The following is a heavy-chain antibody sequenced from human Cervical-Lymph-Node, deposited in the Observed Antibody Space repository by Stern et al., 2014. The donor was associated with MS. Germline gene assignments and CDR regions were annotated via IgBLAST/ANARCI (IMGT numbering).Heavy chain of an antibody. J-gene: IGHJ4*02. CDR3: ARGGRGVGLEY. CDR1: GFTFSTYA. Sequence: VQLVQSGGGVVQPGRSLSLPCVASGFTFSTYAMHWVRQAPGKELEWVAFVSYDGTQRNSTDSVKARFTISRDNSKNTLYLHMNSLRDEDTAVYFCARGGRGVGLEYWGQGALVTVSS. D-gene: IGHD3-10*01. CDR2: VSYDGTQR. V-gene: IGHV3-30-3*01.